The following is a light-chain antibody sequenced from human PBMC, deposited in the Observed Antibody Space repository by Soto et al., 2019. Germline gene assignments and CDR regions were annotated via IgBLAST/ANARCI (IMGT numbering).Light chain of an antibody. Sequence: QSVLTQPPSASGTPGQRVIISCSGGSSNIGRNPVNWYQKFPGTAPKLLISLNTQRPSGVPDRFSGSKSGTSASLAISGLRYEDEADYYCAAWDDNVYVLGTGTKVTVL. CDR1: SSNIGRNP. V-gene: IGLV1-44*01. CDR3: AAWDDNVYV. CDR2: LNT. J-gene: IGLJ1*01.